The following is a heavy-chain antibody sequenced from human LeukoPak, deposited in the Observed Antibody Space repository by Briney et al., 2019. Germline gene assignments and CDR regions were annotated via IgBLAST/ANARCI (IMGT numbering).Heavy chain of an antibody. CDR1: GGSISSSSYY. J-gene: IGHJ4*02. Sequence: SETLSLTCTVSGGSISSSSYYWSWIRQPPGKGLEWIGEINHSGSTNYNPSLKSRVTISVDTSKNQFSLKLSSVTAADTAVYYCARGGVTIFGVVIGRAFDYWGQGTLVTVSS. V-gene: IGHV4-39*07. CDR2: INHSGST. D-gene: IGHD3-3*01. CDR3: ARGGVTIFGVVIGRAFDY.